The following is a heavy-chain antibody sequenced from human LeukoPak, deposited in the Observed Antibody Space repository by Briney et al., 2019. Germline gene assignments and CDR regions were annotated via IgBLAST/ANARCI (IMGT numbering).Heavy chain of an antibody. D-gene: IGHD6-19*01. CDR1: GYSWSNYG. V-gene: IGHV1-18*01. CDR2: ISTSNGRT. Sequence: ASMKVSYKASGYSWSNYGISWVRQAPGQGLEWMGWISTSNGRTSYAERVQDRVTMTADTSTGTVEMEMRSLTSDDTAVYYCVRSAGSGWLYIDNYFYPWGQGALVTVAS. CDR3: VRSAGSGWLYIDNYFYP. J-gene: IGHJ5*02.